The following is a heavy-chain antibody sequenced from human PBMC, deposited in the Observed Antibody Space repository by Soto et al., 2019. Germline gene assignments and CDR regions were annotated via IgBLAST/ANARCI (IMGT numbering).Heavy chain of an antibody. Sequence: QVQLVQSGAEVKKPVASVKVSCKASGYTFTSYGISWVRQAPGQGLEWMGWISAYNGNTNYAQKLQGRGTMTTDTSTSTAYMELRSLRSDDTAVYYCAGQKYDSSGYYSEGWWYFDLWGRATLVTVSS. D-gene: IGHD3-22*01. CDR1: GYTFTSYG. V-gene: IGHV1-18*01. CDR3: AGQKYDSSGYYSEGWWYFDL. CDR2: ISAYNGNT. J-gene: IGHJ2*01.